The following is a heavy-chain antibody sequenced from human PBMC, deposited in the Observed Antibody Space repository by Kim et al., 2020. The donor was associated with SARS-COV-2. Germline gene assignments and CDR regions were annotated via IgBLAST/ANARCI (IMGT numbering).Heavy chain of an antibody. CDR3: ARVQGGSYGFPLRRYFDL. D-gene: IGHD1-26*01. V-gene: IGHV3-48*04. CDR2: ISSSSSTI. CDR1: GFTFSSYS. Sequence: GGSLRLSCAASGFTFSSYSMNWVRQAPGKGLEWVSYISSSSSTIYYADSVKGRFTISRDNAKNSLYLQMNSLRAEDTAVYYCARVQGGSYGFPLRRYFDLWGRGTLVTVSS. J-gene: IGHJ2*01.